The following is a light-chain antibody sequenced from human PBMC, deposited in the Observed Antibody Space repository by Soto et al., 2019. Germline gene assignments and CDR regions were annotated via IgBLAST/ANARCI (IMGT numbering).Light chain of an antibody. CDR3: QAYDYSLTAFV. Sequence: QAVVTQPPSVSGAPGQRVTISCTGNNSNLGAGYDVYWYQQLPGAAPKLVIFGNRNRPSGVPERFSGSKSGTSASLAITGLQAEDEADYYCQAYDYSLTAFVFGGGTKLTVL. CDR2: GNR. CDR1: NSNLGAGYD. V-gene: IGLV1-40*01. J-gene: IGLJ3*02.